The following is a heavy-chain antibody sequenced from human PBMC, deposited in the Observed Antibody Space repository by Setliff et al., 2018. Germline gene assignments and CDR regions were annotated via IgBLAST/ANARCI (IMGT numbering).Heavy chain of an antibody. Sequence: SETLSLTCTVSGGSINSMSYYWGWIRQPPGKGLEWIGSIYHSGSSYYNPSLRSRVTISVDTSKNQFSLILRSVTAADTAVYYCARGRMRGTYHFDYWGQGAPVTVSS. CDR2: IYHSGSS. J-gene: IGHJ4*02. CDR1: GGSINSMSYY. D-gene: IGHD1-7*01. CDR3: ARGRMRGTYHFDY. V-gene: IGHV4-39*07.